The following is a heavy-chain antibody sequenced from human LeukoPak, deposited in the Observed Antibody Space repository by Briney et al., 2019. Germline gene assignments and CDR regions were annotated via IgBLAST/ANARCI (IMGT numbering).Heavy chain of an antibody. J-gene: IGHJ4*02. Sequence: GGSLRLSCAASGFTFSNYAMHWVRQAPNKGLEWVSVISYDGSRTYYTDSVKGRFTISRDSSKNTLYLQMNSLRAEDTAVYYCAKDLDLLTGKAPFHYWGQGTLVTVSS. D-gene: IGHD3-9*01. CDR1: GFTFSNYA. CDR3: AKDLDLLTGKAPFHY. CDR2: ISYDGSRT. V-gene: IGHV3-30*18.